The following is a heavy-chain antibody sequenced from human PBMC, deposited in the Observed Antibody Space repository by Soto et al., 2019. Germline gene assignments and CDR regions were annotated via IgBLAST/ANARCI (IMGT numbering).Heavy chain of an antibody. D-gene: IGHD1-26*01. V-gene: IGHV3-30-3*01. J-gene: IGHJ4*02. CDR2: ISSDGSSK. CDR3: ARGLYNGSPHLFY. CDR1: GFTFSSYA. Sequence: PGGSLRLSCAASGFTFSSYAMQWVRQAPGKGLEWVAGISSDGSSKYYVDSVKGRFTISRDNAKKSLYLQMNSLRAEDTAVYYCARGLYNGSPHLFYWGQGTLVTVSS.